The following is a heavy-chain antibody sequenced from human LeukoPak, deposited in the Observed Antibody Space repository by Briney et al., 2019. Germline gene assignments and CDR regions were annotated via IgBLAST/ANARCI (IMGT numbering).Heavy chain of an antibody. J-gene: IGHJ4*02. Sequence: GGSLRLSCAASGFTFSTYGMSWVRQAPGKGLEWVSSITSSGGNTYFADSVKGRFTISRDNSKNTLYLQMNSLRAEDTAVYYCAKDLYRHMVRGVIIYYWGQGTLVTVSS. CDR3: AKDLYRHMVRGVIIYY. CDR2: ITSSGGNT. V-gene: IGHV3-23*01. D-gene: IGHD3-10*01. CDR1: GFTFSTYG.